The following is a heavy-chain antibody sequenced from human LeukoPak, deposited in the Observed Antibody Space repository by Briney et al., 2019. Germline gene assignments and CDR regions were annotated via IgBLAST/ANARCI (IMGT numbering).Heavy chain of an antibody. CDR3: ARGQERYSSSWRRYFQH. CDR2: INHSGST. CDR1: GGSFSGYY. J-gene: IGHJ1*01. D-gene: IGHD6-13*01. Sequence: SETLSLTCAVYGGSFSGYYWSWIRQPPGKGLEWIGEINHSGSTNYNPSLKSRVTISVDTSKNQFSLKLSSVTAADTAVYYCARGQERYSSSWRRYFQHWGQGTLVTVSS. V-gene: IGHV4-34*01.